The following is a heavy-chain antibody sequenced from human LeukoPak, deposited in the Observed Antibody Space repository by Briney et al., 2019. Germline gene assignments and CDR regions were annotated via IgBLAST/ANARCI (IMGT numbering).Heavy chain of an antibody. CDR3: ARGVTMIVVVIHDWYFDL. CDR1: GGSISSSSYY. J-gene: IGHJ2*01. V-gene: IGHV4-39*01. D-gene: IGHD3-22*01. Sequence: PSETLSLTCTVSGGSISSSSYYWGWIRQPPGKGLEWIGSIYYSGSTYYNPSLKSRVTMSVDTSKNQFSLKLTSVTAADTAVYYCARGVTMIVVVIHDWYFDLWGRGTLVTVSS. CDR2: IYYSGST.